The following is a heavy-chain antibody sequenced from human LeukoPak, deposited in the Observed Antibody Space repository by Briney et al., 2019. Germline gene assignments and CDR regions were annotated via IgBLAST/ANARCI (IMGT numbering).Heavy chain of an antibody. J-gene: IGHJ4*02. CDR3: ARVGGDSSSWQFAY. V-gene: IGHV3-66*01. D-gene: IGHD6-13*01. CDR2: IYSDGST. CDR1: GFTVSSNY. Sequence: GGSLRLSCAVSGFTVSSNYMSWVRQAPGKGLEWVSIIYSDGSTYYADSVKGRFTISRDNSKNTLYLQMNSLRAEDTAVYYCARVGGDSSSWQFAYWGQGTLVTVSS.